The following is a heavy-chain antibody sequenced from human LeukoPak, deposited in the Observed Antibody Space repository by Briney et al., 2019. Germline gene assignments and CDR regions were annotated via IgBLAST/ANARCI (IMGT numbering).Heavy chain of an antibody. Sequence: ASVKVSCKASGYTFTGYYMHWVRQAPGQGLEWMGWINPNSGGTNYAQKFQGWVTMTRDTSISTAYMELSRLRSDDTAVYYCARGPQVLRYFDWLLPLDYWGQGTLVTVS. V-gene: IGHV1-2*04. CDR1: GYTFTGYY. J-gene: IGHJ4*02. CDR3: ARGPQVLRYFDWLLPLDY. D-gene: IGHD3-9*01. CDR2: INPNSGGT.